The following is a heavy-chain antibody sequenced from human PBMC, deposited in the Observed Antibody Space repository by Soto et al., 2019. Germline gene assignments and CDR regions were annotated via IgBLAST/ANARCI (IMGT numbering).Heavy chain of an antibody. J-gene: IGHJ3*02. D-gene: IGHD3-10*01. V-gene: IGHV5-51*01. Sequence: GESLKISCKGSGYSFTSYWIGWVRQMPGKGLEWMGIIYPGDSDTRYSPSFQGQVTISADKSISTAYLQWSSLKASDTAMYYCASYYGSGRSPDAFDIWGQGTMVTVSS. CDR3: ASYYGSGRSPDAFDI. CDR2: IYPGDSDT. CDR1: GYSFTSYW.